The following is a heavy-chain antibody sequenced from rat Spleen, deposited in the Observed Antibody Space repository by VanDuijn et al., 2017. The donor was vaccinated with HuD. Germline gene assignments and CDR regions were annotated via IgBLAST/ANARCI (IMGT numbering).Heavy chain of an antibody. Sequence: EVQLVESGGGLVQPGRSLKLSCAASGFTFSDYAMNWIRQAPTKGLEWVASISYDGGSTYYRDSVKGRLTISRDNAKSSLYLQMDSLRSEDTATYYCTTNYGYTDYFDYWGQGVMVTVSS. CDR2: ISYDGGST. J-gene: IGHJ2*01. D-gene: IGHD1-11*01. CDR1: GFTFSDYA. V-gene: IGHV5-20*01. CDR3: TTNYGYTDYFDY.